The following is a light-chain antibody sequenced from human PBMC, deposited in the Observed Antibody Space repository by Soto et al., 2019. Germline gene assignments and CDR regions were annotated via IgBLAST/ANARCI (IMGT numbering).Light chain of an antibody. CDR1: QDISRW. J-gene: IGKJ5*01. CDR3: QQCSSFPIT. Sequence: DIQMTQSPSSVSASVGDSVTITCRASQDISRWLAWYQQKPGKAPKLLIYAASTLQSEVPPRFSGTGSGTDFTLTISSLQPEDFATYYCQQCSSFPITFGQGTRLQIK. V-gene: IGKV1D-12*01. CDR2: AAS.